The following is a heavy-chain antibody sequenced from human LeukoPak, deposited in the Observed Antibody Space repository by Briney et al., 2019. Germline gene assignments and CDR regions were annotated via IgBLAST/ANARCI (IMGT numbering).Heavy chain of an antibody. V-gene: IGHV3-30*02. CDR2: IRYDGNNK. J-gene: IGHJ4*02. CDR3: AKDVHDYINY. Sequence: GGSLRLSYAASGFTFSSYGIHWVRRAPGKGLEWVAFIRYDGNNKYYADSVKGRFTISRDNSKNTLYLQMNSLRTEDTAVYYCAKDVHDYINYWGQGTLVTVSS. CDR1: GFTFSSYG. D-gene: IGHD3-16*01.